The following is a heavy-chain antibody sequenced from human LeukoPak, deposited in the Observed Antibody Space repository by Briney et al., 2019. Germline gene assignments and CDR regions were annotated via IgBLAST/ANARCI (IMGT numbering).Heavy chain of an antibody. V-gene: IGHV4-39*07. J-gene: IGHJ4*02. CDR3: ARGFRGDNFDY. CDR1: SGSISTSNYY. Sequence: SETLSLTCTVSSGSISTSNYYWGWVRQPPGKGLEWIGSIYYIGSTNYNPSLKSRATTSVATSKNQFSLKLSSVTAADTAVYFCARGFRGDNFDYWGQGTLVTVSS. CDR2: IYYIGST. D-gene: IGHD7-27*01.